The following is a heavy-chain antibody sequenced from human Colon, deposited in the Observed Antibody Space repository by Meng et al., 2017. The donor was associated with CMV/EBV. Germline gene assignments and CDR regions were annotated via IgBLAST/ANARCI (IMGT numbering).Heavy chain of an antibody. J-gene: IGHJ4*02. CDR1: GFTFTSYS. D-gene: IGHD1-7*01. Sequence: MSCGAYGFTFTSYSMHWFRQAPGKGLEWVAVILFDGTKEYYADSVKGRFTISRDISKSTVFLQMNSLKSEDTAVYYCARGLELPDYWGQGTVVTVSS. CDR2: ILFDGTKE. CDR3: ARGLELPDY. V-gene: IGHV3-30-3*01.